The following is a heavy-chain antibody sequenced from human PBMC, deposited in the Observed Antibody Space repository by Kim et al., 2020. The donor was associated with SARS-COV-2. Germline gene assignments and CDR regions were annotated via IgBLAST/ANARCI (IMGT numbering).Heavy chain of an antibody. J-gene: IGHJ4*02. D-gene: IGHD3-16*02. CDR3: AKDRGITFGGVIGTSDY. CDR2: ISGSGGST. CDR1: GFTFSSYA. Sequence: GGSLRLSCAASGFTFSSYAMSWVRQAPGKGLEWVSAISGSGGSTYYADSVKGRFTISRDNSKNTLYLQMNSLRAEDTAVYYCAKDRGITFGGVIGTSDYWGQGTLVTVSS. V-gene: IGHV3-23*01.